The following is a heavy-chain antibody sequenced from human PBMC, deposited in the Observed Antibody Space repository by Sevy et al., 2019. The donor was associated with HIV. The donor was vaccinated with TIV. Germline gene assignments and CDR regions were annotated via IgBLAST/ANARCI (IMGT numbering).Heavy chain of an antibody. V-gene: IGHV1-8*01. D-gene: IGHD2-21*01. J-gene: IGHJ2*01. CDR1: GYTFDSHD. CDR3: ARGLSYSYAKRGDWVNWYLDV. Sequence: ASVKVSCKASGYTFDSHDMNWIRQAPGQGLEWMGWMNPNSGNTGYAQRFQGRVTMTRTTSTSTAYMELSGLRSEDTALYYCARGLSYSYAKRGDWVNWYLDVWGRGTLVTVSS. CDR2: MNPNSGNT.